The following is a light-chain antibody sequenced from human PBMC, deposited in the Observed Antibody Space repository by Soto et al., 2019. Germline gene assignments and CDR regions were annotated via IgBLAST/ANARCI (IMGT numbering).Light chain of an antibody. CDR2: DAS. V-gene: IGKV3-11*01. J-gene: IGKJ4*01. CDR1: QSVSSY. Sequence: EIVLTQSPATLSLSPGERATLSCRASQSVSSYLAWYQQKPGPAPRLLIYDASNRATGIPARFSGSGSGTDFTLPISSLEPEDFAVYYCQQRSNWLTFGGGTKVEIK. CDR3: QQRSNWLT.